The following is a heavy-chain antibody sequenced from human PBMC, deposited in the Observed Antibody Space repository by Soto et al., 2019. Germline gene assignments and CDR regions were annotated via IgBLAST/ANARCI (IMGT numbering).Heavy chain of an antibody. CDR3: ARLQVVPAAILHYYYYYYMDV. CDR1: GGSISSYY. J-gene: IGHJ6*03. Sequence: SETLSLTCTVSGGSISSYYWSWIRQPPGKGLEWIGYIYYSGSTNYNPSLKSRVTISVDTSKNQFSLKLSSVTAADTAVYYCARLQVVPAAILHYYYYYYMDVWGKGTTVTVSS. CDR2: IYYSGST. V-gene: IGHV4-59*08. D-gene: IGHD2-2*02.